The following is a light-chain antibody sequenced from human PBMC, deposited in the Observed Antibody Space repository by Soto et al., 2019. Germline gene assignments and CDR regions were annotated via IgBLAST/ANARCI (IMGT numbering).Light chain of an antibody. Sequence: QSALTQPASVSGSPGQSITISCSGPTTDIHDFNSISRYQHHPGKAPKLIAYDVTRRPSGVSRRFSGSKSGLTASLTISGFQAEDEADYFCASYTTTNILLFGTATKLTVL. V-gene: IGLV2-14*01. CDR2: DVT. J-gene: IGLJ1*01. CDR1: TTDIHDFNS. CDR3: ASYTTTNILL.